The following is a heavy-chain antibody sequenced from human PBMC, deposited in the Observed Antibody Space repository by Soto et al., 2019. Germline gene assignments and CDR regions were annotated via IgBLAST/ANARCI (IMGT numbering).Heavy chain of an antibody. CDR1: GGSISSGDYY. CDR2: IYYSGST. V-gene: IGHV4-30-4*01. Sequence: QVQLQESGPGLVKPSQTLSLTCTVSGGSISSGDYYWSWIRQPPGKGLEWIGYIYYSGSTYYNPSLQSRITMSIDTFKNQVTLKLSSVTAADTAIYYCSREETGTFDYWGQGILVTVSS. CDR3: SREETGTFDY. J-gene: IGHJ4*02. D-gene: IGHD1-1*01.